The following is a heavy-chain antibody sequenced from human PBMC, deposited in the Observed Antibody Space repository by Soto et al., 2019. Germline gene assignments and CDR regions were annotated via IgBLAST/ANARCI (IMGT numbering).Heavy chain of an antibody. J-gene: IGHJ5*02. CDR2: IYYSGST. V-gene: IGHV4-31*03. Sequence: QVQLQESGPGLVKPSQTLSLTCTVSGGSISSGGYYWSWIRQHPGKGLEWIGYIYYSGSTYYNPSLKSRVTISVDTSKNQFSLKLSSVTAADTAVYYCARVIGICSSTSCYSNNWFDPWGQGTLVTVSS. CDR3: ARVIGICSSTSCYSNNWFDP. CDR1: GGSISSGGYY. D-gene: IGHD2-2*01.